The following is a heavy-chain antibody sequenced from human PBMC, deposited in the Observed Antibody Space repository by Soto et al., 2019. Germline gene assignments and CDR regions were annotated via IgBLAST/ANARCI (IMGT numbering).Heavy chain of an antibody. CDR3: ARNSSGRYFDL. J-gene: IGHJ2*01. V-gene: IGHV3-30*04. D-gene: IGHD3-22*01. CDR1: GFTFSTYD. Sequence: VQLVESGGGVVQPGRSLRLSCAASGFTFSTYDMHWVRQAPGKGPEWVAVISYDGKDKYYADSVKGRFTISRDNSKNTLYVQMNSLRAEDTAVYYCARNSSGRYFDLWGRGTLVTVSS. CDR2: ISYDGKDK.